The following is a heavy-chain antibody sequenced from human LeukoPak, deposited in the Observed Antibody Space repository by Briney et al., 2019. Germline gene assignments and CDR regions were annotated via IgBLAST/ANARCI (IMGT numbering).Heavy chain of an antibody. J-gene: IGHJ4*02. Sequence: PSETLSLTCTVSGGSISSSSYYWGWIRQPPGKGLEWIGSIYYSGSTYYNPSLKSRVTISVDTSKNQFSLKLSSVTAADTAVYYCARYRVHDILTGYHDYWGQGTLVTVSS. D-gene: IGHD3-9*01. CDR1: GGSISSSSYY. V-gene: IGHV4-39*07. CDR2: IYYSGST. CDR3: ARYRVHDILTGYHDY.